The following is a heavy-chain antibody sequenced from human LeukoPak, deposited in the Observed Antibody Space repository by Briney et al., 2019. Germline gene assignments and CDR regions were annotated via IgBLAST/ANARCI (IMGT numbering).Heavy chain of an antibody. CDR2: IYYSGST. V-gene: IGHV4-59*12. CDR1: GGSISSYY. J-gene: IGHJ4*02. Sequence: SETLSLTCTVSGGSISSYYWSWIRQPPGKGLEWIGYIYYSGSTNYNPSLKSRVTISVDTSKNQFSLKLSSVTAADTAVYYCARGRSGSSKRRGNFDYWGQGTLVTVSS. CDR3: ARGRSGSSKRRGNFDY. D-gene: IGHD1-26*01.